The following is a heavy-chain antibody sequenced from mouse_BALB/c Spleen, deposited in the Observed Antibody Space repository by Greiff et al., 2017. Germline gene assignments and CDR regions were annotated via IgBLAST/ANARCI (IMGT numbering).Heavy chain of an antibody. CDR2: IWGDGST. Sequence: QVQLKQSGPGLVAPSQSLSITCTVSGFSLTGYGVNWVRQPPGKGLEWLGMIWGDGSTDYNSALKSRLSITKDNSKSQVFLKMNSLQTDDTARYYCDRLVRYHYYDMDYWGQGTSVTVSS. J-gene: IGHJ4*01. V-gene: IGHV2-6-7*01. CDR1: GFSLTGYG. CDR3: DRLVRYHYYDMDY. D-gene: IGHD2-10*02.